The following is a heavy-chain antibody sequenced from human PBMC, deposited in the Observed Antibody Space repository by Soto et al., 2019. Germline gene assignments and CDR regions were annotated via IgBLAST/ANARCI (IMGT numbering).Heavy chain of an antibody. Sequence: PGESLKISCNGSGYSFTIYWIGWVRQMPGKGLEWMGIIYPGDSDTRYSPSFQGQVTISADKSISTAYLQWSSLKASDTAMYYCARGSFGVAKKGWFDPWGQGTLVTVSS. CDR3: ARGSFGVAKKGWFDP. D-gene: IGHD3-3*01. J-gene: IGHJ5*02. CDR1: GYSFTIYW. CDR2: IYPGDSDT. V-gene: IGHV5-51*01.